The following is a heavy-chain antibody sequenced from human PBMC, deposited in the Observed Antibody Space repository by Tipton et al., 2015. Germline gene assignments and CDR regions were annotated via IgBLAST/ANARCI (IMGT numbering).Heavy chain of an antibody. CDR2: IRYTGIT. J-gene: IGHJ4*02. CDR3: VRARGRHGGLFDS. Sequence: LRLSCTVSSDSISKYYWTWIRQPPGKELQWIGYIRYTGITNYNPSLKSRVTISVDTSKTQFSLEVSSVTAADTAMYYCVRARGRHGGLFDSWGQGTLVIVSS. CDR1: SDSISKYY. D-gene: IGHD4-23*01. V-gene: IGHV4-59*01.